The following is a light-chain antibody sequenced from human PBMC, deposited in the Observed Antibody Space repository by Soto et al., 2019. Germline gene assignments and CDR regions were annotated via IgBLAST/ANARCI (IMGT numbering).Light chain of an antibody. V-gene: IGLV2-14*01. J-gene: IGLJ1*01. CDR2: DVN. CDR1: SSDVGGYNF. CDR3: ISYTGSNTLYV. Sequence: QSALTQPASVSGSPGQSITLSCTGTSSDVGGYNFVSWYQQHPGKAPKLMIYDVNNRPSGVSNRFSGSKSGNTASLTISGLQAEDEADYYCISYTGSNTLYVFGTGTKVTVL.